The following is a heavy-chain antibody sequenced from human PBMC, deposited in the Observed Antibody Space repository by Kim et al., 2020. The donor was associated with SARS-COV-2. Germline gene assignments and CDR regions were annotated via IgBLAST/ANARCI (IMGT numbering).Heavy chain of an antibody. CDR3: ARTTVFARVLGPRTRSRFDP. V-gene: IGHV4-39*01. D-gene: IGHD4-4*01. J-gene: IGHJ5*02. CDR2: IYYSGST. CDR1: GGSISSSSYY. Sequence: SETLSLTCTVSGGSISSSSYYWGWIRQPPGKGLEWIGSIYYSGSTYYNPSLKSRVTISVDTSKNQFSLKLSSVTAADTAVYYCARTTVFARVLGPRTRSRFDPWGQGTLVTVSS.